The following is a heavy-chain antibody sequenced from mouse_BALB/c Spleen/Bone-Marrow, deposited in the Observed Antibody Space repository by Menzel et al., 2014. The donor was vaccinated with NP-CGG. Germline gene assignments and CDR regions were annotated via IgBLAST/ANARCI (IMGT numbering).Heavy chain of an antibody. V-gene: IGHV3-2*02. CDR3: ARRLWDY. D-gene: IGHD6-5*01. Sequence: EVKLVESGPGLVKPSQSLSLTCPVTGYSITSDYAWHWIRQFPGNKLEWMGYISYSGSTSYNPSLKSRISITRDTSKNQFFLQLNSVTTEDTATYYCARRLWDYWGQGTTLTVSS. CDR1: GYSITSDYA. J-gene: IGHJ2*01. CDR2: ISYSGST.